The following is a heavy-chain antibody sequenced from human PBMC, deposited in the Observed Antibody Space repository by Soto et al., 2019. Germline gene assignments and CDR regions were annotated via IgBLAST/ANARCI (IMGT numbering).Heavy chain of an antibody. Sequence: GGPLGLSCAAFGFTLDKYTMGWVRQAPGKGLEWVAESFSSGGTQYADSVKGRFTISRDNSRNMVFLQMNGLRVEDTALYYCARDREPDGIWTFDSWGQGALVTVSS. CDR2: SFSSGGT. V-gene: IGHV3-53*01. J-gene: IGHJ4*02. CDR1: GFTLDKYT. CDR3: ARDREPDGIWTFDS. D-gene: IGHD3-9*01.